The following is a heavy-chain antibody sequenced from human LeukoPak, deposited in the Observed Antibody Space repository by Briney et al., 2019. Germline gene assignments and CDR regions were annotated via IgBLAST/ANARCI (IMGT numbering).Heavy chain of an antibody. D-gene: IGHD3-22*01. V-gene: IGHV3-66*04. CDR3: ARRGDSSGYYTH. J-gene: IGHJ4*02. CDR2: IYTGGST. CDR1: GLTISSNY. Sequence: GGSLRLSCAASGLTISSNYMSWVRQAPGKGLEWVSIIYTGGSTYYADSVKGRFIISRDNSKNTLDLQMNSLRAEDTAVYYCARRGDSSGYYTHWGQGTLVTVSS.